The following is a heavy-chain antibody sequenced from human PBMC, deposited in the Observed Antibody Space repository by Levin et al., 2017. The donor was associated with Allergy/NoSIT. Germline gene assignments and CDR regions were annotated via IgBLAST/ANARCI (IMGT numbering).Heavy chain of an antibody. Sequence: PGGSLRLSCAASGFTFSTYAMSWVRQAPGKGLEWVSTISGSGGSTYYADSVKGRFTISRDNSKNTLFLQMNSLRAEDTAVYYCAKDGGTGGYNWFDPWGQGTLVTVSS. D-gene: IGHD2-8*02. CDR1: GFTFSTYA. CDR2: ISGSGGST. CDR3: AKDGGTGGYNWFDP. J-gene: IGHJ5*02. V-gene: IGHV3-23*01.